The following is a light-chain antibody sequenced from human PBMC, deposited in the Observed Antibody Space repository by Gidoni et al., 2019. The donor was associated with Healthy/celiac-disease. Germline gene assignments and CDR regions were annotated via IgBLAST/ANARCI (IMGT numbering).Light chain of an antibody. Sequence: DIQMTQSPSTLSTAVGDRVTITCRDSQSISSWLAWYQQKTGKAPKLLLYDSSSLESGVTSSLSGSGYATDSTLTISSLQPDDFASYYWQHYNSYSGTFGQGTKVEIK. CDR3: QHYNSYSGT. CDR1: QSISSW. V-gene: IGKV1-5*01. J-gene: IGKJ1*01. CDR2: DSS.